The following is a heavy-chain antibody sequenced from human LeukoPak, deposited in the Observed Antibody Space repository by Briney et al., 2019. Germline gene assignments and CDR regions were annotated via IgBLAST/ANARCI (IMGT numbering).Heavy chain of an antibody. J-gene: IGHJ6*03. CDR1: GFTFSSYD. CDR3: ARVRKDIQSMVRGQNYYYYMDV. CDR2: IGTAGDT. V-gene: IGHV3-13*01. Sequence: PGGSLRLSCAASGFTFSSYDMHWVRQATGKGLEWVSAIGTAGDTYYPGSVKGRFTISRDNAKNSLYLQMNSLRAEDTAVYYCARVRKDIQSMVRGQNYYYYMDVWGKGTTVTISS. D-gene: IGHD3-10*01.